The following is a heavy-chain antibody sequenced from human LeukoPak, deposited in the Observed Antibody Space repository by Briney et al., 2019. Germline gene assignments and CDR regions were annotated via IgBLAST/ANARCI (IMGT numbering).Heavy chain of an antibody. Sequence: SETLSLTCAVSGGSISSSNWWSWVRQPPGKGLEWIGEIYHSESTNYNPSLKSRVTFSVDKSKNQFSLKLTSVTAADTAVYYCASKGSSSSRYYFDYWGQGTLVTVSS. J-gene: IGHJ4*02. CDR1: GGSISSSNW. V-gene: IGHV4-4*02. CDR3: ASKGSSSSRYYFDY. D-gene: IGHD2-2*01. CDR2: IYHSEST.